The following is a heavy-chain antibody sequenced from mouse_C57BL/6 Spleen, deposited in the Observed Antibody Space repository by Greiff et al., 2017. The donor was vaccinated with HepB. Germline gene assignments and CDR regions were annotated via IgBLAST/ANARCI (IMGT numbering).Heavy chain of an antibody. CDR3: ARDYGSRGNYFDY. CDR1: GYTFTDYN. D-gene: IGHD1-1*01. CDR2: INPNNGGT. V-gene: IGHV1-18*01. J-gene: IGHJ2*01. Sequence: DVQLVESGPELVKPGASVKIPCKASGYTFTDYNMDWVKQSHGKSLEWIGDINPNNGGTIYNQKFKGKATLTVDKSSSTAYMELRSLTSEDTAVYYCARDYGSRGNYFDYWGQGTTLTVSS.